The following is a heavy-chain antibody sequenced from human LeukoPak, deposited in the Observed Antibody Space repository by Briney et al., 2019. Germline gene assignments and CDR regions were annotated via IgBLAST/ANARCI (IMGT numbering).Heavy chain of an antibody. Sequence: PSETLSLTXAVYGGSFSGYYWSWIRQPPGKGLEWIGEINHSGSTNYNPSLKSRVTISVDTSKNQFSLKLSSVTAADTAVYYCAREVAGIYNWFDPWGQGTLVTVSS. V-gene: IGHV4-34*01. J-gene: IGHJ5*02. CDR1: GGSFSGYY. CDR3: AREVAGIYNWFDP. CDR2: INHSGST. D-gene: IGHD2-15*01.